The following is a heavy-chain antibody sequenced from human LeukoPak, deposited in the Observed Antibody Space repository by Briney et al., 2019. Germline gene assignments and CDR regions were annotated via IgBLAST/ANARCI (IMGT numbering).Heavy chain of an antibody. D-gene: IGHD3-22*01. CDR2: IAYSGTT. CDR1: GVSISSNSYY. CDR3: ARGRYYDSSGRYYFDY. Sequence: SETLSLTCAVSGVSISSNSYYWGWIRQPPGKGLEWIGSIAYSGTTYYSPSLKSRVTISVDPSKNQFSLKLSSVTAADTALYFCARGRYYDSSGRYYFDYWGQGTRVTVSS. V-gene: IGHV4-39*07. J-gene: IGHJ4*02.